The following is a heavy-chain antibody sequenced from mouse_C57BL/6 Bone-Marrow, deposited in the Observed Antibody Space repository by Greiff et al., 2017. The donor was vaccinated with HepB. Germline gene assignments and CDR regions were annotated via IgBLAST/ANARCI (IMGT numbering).Heavy chain of an antibody. CDR1: GFTFSSYA. J-gene: IGHJ3*01. V-gene: IGHV5-9-1*02. D-gene: IGHD4-1*01. CDR3: TRENWAWFAY. CDR2: ISSGGDYI. Sequence: EVKVEESGEGLVKPGGSLKLSCAASGFTFSSYAMSWVRQTPEKRLEWVAYISSGGDYIYYADPVKGRFTISRDNARNTLYLQMSSLKSEDTAMYYCTRENWAWFAYWGQGTLVTVSA.